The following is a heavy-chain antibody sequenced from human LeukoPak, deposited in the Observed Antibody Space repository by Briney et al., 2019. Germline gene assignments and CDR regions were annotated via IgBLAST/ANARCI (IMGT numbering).Heavy chain of an antibody. D-gene: IGHD1-26*01. CDR1: GFTFSSYE. CDR2: ISSSGSTI. J-gene: IGHJ6*03. V-gene: IGHV3-48*03. Sequence: GGSLRLSCAASGFTFSSYEMNWVRQAPGKGLEGVSYISSSGSTIYYADSVKGRFTISRDNAKNSLYLQMNSLRAEDTAVYYCARGEVVGATLGVYYYYYMDVWGKGTTVTVSS. CDR3: ARGEVVGATLGVYYYYYMDV.